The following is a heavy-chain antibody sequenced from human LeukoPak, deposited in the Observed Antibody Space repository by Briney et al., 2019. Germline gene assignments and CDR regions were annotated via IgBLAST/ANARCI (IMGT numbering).Heavy chain of an antibody. CDR1: GFTFSSYA. CDR2: ITSGSDT. J-gene: IGHJ5*02. Sequence: GGSLRLSCAASGFTFSSYAMTWVRQAPGKGLEWVSTITSGSDTYYADSVKGRFSISRDNSKSTLYLQMNSLRADDTAVYCCAKAYGVAGKVNWFDPWGQGTLVTVSS. V-gene: IGHV3-23*01. CDR3: AKAYGVAGKVNWFDP. D-gene: IGHD6-19*01.